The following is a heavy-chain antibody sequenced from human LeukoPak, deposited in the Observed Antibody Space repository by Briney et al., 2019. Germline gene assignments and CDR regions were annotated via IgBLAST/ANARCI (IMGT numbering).Heavy chain of an antibody. CDR3: ARGGAGTIPFDY. D-gene: IGHD6-19*01. Sequence: GRPLRLSCAASGFTFSSYAMHWVRQAPGKGLEWVAVISYDGSNKYYADSVKGRFTISRDNSKNTLHLQMNSLRAEDSAVFYCARGGAGTIPFDYWGQGTLVTVSS. V-gene: IGHV3-30*04. CDR1: GFTFSSYA. CDR2: ISYDGSNK. J-gene: IGHJ4*02.